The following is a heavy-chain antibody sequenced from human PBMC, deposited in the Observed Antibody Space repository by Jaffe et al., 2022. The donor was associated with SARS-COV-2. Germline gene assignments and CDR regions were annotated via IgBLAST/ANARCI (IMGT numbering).Heavy chain of an antibody. Sequence: QVQLVESGGGVVQPGRSLRLSCAASGFTFSSYGMHWVRQAPGKGLEWVAVISYDGSNKYYADSVKGRFTISRDNSKNTLYLQMNSLRAEDTAVYYCAKDQATIFGVVYNYYYGMDVWGQGTTVTVSS. CDR1: GFTFSSYG. CDR3: AKDQATIFGVVYNYYYGMDV. CDR2: ISYDGSNK. J-gene: IGHJ6*02. D-gene: IGHD3-3*01. V-gene: IGHV3-30*18.